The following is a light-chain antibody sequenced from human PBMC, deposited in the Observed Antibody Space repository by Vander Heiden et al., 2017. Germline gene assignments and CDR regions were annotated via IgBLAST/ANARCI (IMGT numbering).Light chain of an antibody. CDR1: SSNIGTNY. Sequence: QSVLTQPPPVPAAPGQTVTISCSGSSSNIGTNYVSWYQQLPGTAPKLLIYDNNKRPSGIPDRFSGSKSGTSATLGITGLQTGDEADYYCGTWDSSLSAGVFGGGTKLTVL. J-gene: IGLJ3*02. CDR2: DNN. V-gene: IGLV1-51*01. CDR3: GTWDSSLSAGV.